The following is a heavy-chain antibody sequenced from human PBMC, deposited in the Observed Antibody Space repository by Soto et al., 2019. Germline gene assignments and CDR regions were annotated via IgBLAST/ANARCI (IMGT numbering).Heavy chain of an antibody. Sequence: EVQLLESGGGLVQPGGSLRLSCTASGFTFSNYAMNWVRQAPGKGLEWVSTLSGSGSSTYYADSVKDRFTISKDNSNKTLYLQMNNLRAEDTAIYYRTKVPLKPKVFDYWGQGTLVTVSS. CDR2: LSGSGSST. CDR3: TKVPLKPKVFDY. V-gene: IGHV3-23*01. CDR1: GFTFSNYA. J-gene: IGHJ4*02.